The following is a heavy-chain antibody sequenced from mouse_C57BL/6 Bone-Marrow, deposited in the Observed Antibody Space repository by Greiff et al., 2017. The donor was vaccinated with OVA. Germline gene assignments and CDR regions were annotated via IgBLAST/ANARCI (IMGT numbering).Heavy chain of an antibody. D-gene: IGHD1-1*01. V-gene: IGHV1-9*01. Sequence: QVQLQQSGAELMKPGASVKLSCKATGYTFTGYWIEWVKQRPGHGLEWIGEILPGSGSTNYNEKFKGKATFTAHTSSNTAYMQLSSLTTEDSAIYYCARHGSRAWFAYWGQGTLVTVSA. CDR1: GYTFTGYW. CDR2: ILPGSGST. CDR3: ARHGSRAWFAY. J-gene: IGHJ3*01.